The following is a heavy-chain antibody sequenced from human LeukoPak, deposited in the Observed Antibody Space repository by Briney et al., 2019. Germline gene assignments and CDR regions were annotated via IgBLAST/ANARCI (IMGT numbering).Heavy chain of an antibody. D-gene: IGHD3-3*01. CDR2: ISGSGGST. Sequence: GGSLRLSCAASGFTFSSYAMSWVRQAPGKGLEWVSAISGSGGSTYYADSVKGRFTISRDNSKNTLYLQMNSLRAEDTAVYYCAKDPPGITIFGVVIISNWFDPWGQGTLVTVSS. V-gene: IGHV3-23*01. CDR3: AKDPPGITIFGVVIISNWFDP. CDR1: GFTFSSYA. J-gene: IGHJ5*02.